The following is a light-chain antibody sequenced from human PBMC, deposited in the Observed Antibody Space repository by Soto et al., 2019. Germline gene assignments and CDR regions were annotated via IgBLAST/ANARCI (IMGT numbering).Light chain of an antibody. CDR1: QSISCW. V-gene: IGKV1-5*03. J-gene: IGKJ1*01. CDR3: PQDTAGSPWT. Sequence: IQMTQSPSTLSACLGDRVTMTCRASQSISCWLAWCQQKPGKAPKRLISNASSLEIGVPSRFSGSGSGTELTLTISSRQPDDFAPYYSPQDTAGSPWTFGQGTKV. CDR2: NAS.